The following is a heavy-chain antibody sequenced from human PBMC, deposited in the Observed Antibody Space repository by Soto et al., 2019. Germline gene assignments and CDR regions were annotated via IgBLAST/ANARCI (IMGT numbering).Heavy chain of an antibody. CDR3: AKSSTIHDYGDYADY. V-gene: IGHV3-30*18. CDR1: GFTFSSYG. J-gene: IGHJ4*02. D-gene: IGHD4-17*01. Sequence: QVQLVESGGGVVQPGRSLRLSCAASGFTFSSYGMHWVRQAPGKGLEWVAVISYDGSNKYYADSVKGRFTISRDNSKNTLYLQMNSLRAEDTAVYYCAKSSTIHDYGDYADYWGQGTLVTVSS. CDR2: ISYDGSNK.